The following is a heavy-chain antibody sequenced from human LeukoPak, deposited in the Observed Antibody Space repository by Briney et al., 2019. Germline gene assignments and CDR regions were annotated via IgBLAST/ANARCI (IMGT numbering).Heavy chain of an antibody. V-gene: IGHV4-4*07. J-gene: IGHJ5*02. CDR3: VGDDTGFDP. CDR2: VFTSGGT. Sequence: SETLSLTCAVSGASISSYSCWSWIRQPAGKGLEWIGRVFTSGGTDYNPSLKSRVTMSLDTSKNQFSLKLRSVTAADTAVYYCVGDDTGFDPWGQGTLVTVSS. CDR1: GASISSYSC.